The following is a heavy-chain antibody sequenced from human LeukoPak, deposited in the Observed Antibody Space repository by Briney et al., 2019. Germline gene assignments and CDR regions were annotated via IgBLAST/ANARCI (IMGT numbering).Heavy chain of an antibody. V-gene: IGHV3-11*01. CDR1: GFTFSDYY. Sequence: PGGSLRPSCAASGFTFSDYYMSWIRRAPGKGLEWVSYISSSGSTIYYADSVKGRFTISRDNAKNSLYLQMNSLRAEDTAVYYCARDHGIAAAGHTFDYWGQGTLVTVSS. CDR2: ISSSGSTI. D-gene: IGHD6-13*01. J-gene: IGHJ4*02. CDR3: ARDHGIAAAGHTFDY.